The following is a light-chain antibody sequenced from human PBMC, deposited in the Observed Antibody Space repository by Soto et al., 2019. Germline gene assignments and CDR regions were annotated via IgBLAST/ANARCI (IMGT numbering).Light chain of an antibody. CDR2: QLS. Sequence: DVVVTQSPLSLPVTLGQPASISCRSSQSLVYTDGTTYFNWFQQRPGQSPRRVIYQLSNRDSGGPGRGSGSGAGTEFTLKISRVEAEDVGVYYSMQGTHWPPMYTFGQGTKLEIK. CDR3: MQGTHWPPMYT. V-gene: IGKV2-30*01. CDR1: QSLVYTDGTTY. J-gene: IGKJ2*01.